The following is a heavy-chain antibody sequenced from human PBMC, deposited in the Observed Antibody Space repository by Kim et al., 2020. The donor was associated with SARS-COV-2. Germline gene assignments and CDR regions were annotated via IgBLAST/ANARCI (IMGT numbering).Heavy chain of an antibody. V-gene: IGHV3-72*01. Sequence: QSAASAKGRFTISRDEAKNSQYLQMNSLKSDDTAVYYCVRGNNGIDLWGQGTAVTVSS. CDR3: VRGNNGIDL. J-gene: IGHJ6*02.